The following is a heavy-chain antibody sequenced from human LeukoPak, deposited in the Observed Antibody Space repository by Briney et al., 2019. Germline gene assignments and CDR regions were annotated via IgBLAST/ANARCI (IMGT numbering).Heavy chain of an antibody. CDR3: ATSRVFDH. CDR2: IKQDGSEK. V-gene: IGHV3-7*01. J-gene: IGHJ4*02. CDR1: GFTFSSYW. Sequence: PGGSLRLSCAASGFTFSSYWMSWVRQAPGKGLEWVSNIKQDGSEKYYVDSVKGRFTISRDNARNTLYLEMNSLRMEDTAKYYCATSRVFDHWGQGTLVTVSS.